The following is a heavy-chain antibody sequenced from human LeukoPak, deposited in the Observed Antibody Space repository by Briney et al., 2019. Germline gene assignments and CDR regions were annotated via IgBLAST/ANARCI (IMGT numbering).Heavy chain of an antibody. CDR1: GGTFSSYA. Sequence: GASVKVSCKASGGTFSSYAISWLRQAPGQGLEWMGGIIPIFGTANYAQKFQGRVTITADESTSTAYMELSSLRSEDTAVYYCARTDYDFWSGYYPLLFYWGQGTLVTVSS. V-gene: IGHV1-69*13. D-gene: IGHD3-3*01. CDR2: IIPIFGTA. J-gene: IGHJ4*02. CDR3: ARTDYDFWSGYYPLLFY.